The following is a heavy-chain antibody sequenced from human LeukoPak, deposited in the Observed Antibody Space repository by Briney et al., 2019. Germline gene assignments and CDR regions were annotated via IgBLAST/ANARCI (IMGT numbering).Heavy chain of an antibody. CDR2: IYYSGST. CDR1: GGSISSYY. D-gene: IGHD1-26*01. J-gene: IGHJ4*02. Sequence: SETLSLTCTVSGGSISSYYWSCIRQPPGKGLEWVGYIYYSGSTNYNPSLRSRVTISVDTSKNQFSLNLSSVTAADTAVYFCAREARALKAYLDYWGQGTLVTVSS. V-gene: IGHV4-59*01. CDR3: AREARALKAYLDY.